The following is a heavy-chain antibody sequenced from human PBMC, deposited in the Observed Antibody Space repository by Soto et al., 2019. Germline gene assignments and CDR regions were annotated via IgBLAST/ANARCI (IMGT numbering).Heavy chain of an antibody. CDR1: GFTFSSYS. V-gene: IGHV3-21*01. D-gene: IGHD2-15*01. J-gene: IGHJ5*02. CDR2: ISSSSSYI. CDR3: ARDPGPYCSGGSCYSWFDP. Sequence: GGSLRLSCAASGFTFSSYSMNWVRQAPGKGLEWVSSISSSSSYIYYADSVKGRFTISRDNAKNSLYLQMNSLRAEDTAGYYCARDPGPYCSGGSCYSWFDPWGQGTLVTVS.